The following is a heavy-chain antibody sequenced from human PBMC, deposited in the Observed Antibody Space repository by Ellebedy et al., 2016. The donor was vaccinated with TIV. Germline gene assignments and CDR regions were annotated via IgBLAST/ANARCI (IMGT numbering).Heavy chain of an antibody. V-gene: IGHV3-21*04. Sequence: GESLKISCAASGFTFTPYTINWVRQAPGKGLQWVSSIRGSSHYILYADSVKGRFTISRDNSRNTLYLQMNSLRAEDTALYYCATHYDVLPGQYRGFDYWGQGTLVIVSS. D-gene: IGHD3-9*01. CDR3: ATHYDVLPGQYRGFDY. J-gene: IGHJ4*02. CDR1: GFTFTPYT. CDR2: IRGSSHYI.